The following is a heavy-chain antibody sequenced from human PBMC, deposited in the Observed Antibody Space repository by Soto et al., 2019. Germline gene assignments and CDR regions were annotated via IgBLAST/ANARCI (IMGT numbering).Heavy chain of an antibody. V-gene: IGHV5-10-1*01. CDR2: IDPIDSYT. J-gene: IGHJ6*02. CDR1: GYSFTSYW. Sequence: GESLKISCKGSGYSFTSYWISWVGQMPGKGLEWMGRIDPIDSYTNYSPSFQGHVTISADKSISTAYLQWSSLKASDTAMYYCARRAHMSRRGETFSYYYYGMDVWGQGTTVTVSS. CDR3: ARRAHMSRRGETFSYYYYGMDV. D-gene: IGHD3-16*01.